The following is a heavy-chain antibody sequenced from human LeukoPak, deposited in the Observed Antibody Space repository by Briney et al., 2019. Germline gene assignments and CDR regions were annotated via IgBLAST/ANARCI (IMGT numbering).Heavy chain of an antibody. CDR3: ARGGQYCSGGSCYAFDY. D-gene: IGHD2-15*01. CDR1: GGSISSGSYY. Sequence: SETLSLTCTVSGGSISSGSYYWSWIRQPAGKGLEWIGRIYTSGSTNYNPSLKSRVTISVDTSKNQFSLKLSSVTAADTAVHYCARGGQYCSGGSCYAFDYWGQGTLVTVSS. J-gene: IGHJ4*02. CDR2: IYTSGST. V-gene: IGHV4-61*02.